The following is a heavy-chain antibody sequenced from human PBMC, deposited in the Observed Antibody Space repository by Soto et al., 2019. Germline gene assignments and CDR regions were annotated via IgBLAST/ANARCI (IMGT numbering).Heavy chain of an antibody. V-gene: IGHV4-31*03. J-gene: IGHJ6*02. CDR1: GGSIRNSGYY. CDR2: ISYSGST. CDR3: ARDAVTKRDFYYYGMDV. D-gene: IGHD1-1*01. Sequence: QVQLQESGPGLVKPSQTLSLTCTVSGGSIRNSGYYWSWIRQHPGKGLEWIGYISYSGSTDYAPSLKSRVTMSVDTSKNQFSLNLSSVTAADTAVYYCARDAVTKRDFYYYGMDVWGRGTTVTVSS.